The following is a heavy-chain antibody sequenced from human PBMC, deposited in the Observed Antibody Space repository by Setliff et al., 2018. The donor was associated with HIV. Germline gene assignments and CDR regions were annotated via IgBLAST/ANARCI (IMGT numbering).Heavy chain of an antibody. D-gene: IGHD3-3*01. J-gene: IGHJ3*02. CDR1: GGSISSHY. V-gene: IGHV4-59*11. CDR3: ARVPRITTLRNAFDI. CDR2: IDYIGNT. Sequence: SETLSLTCTVSGGSISSHYWTWIRQPPGRGLEWIGYIDYIGNTDYNPSLKSRVTISIDTSKNQFSLKLSSVTAADTAIYYCARVPRITTLRNAFDIWGQGTMVTVSS.